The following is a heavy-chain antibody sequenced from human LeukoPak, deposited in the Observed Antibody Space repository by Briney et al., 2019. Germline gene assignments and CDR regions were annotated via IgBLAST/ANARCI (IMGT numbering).Heavy chain of an antibody. CDR3: ARDLGLSSGWFYYYYMGV. CDR1: GYTFTGYY. CDR2: INPNSGGT. Sequence: ASVKVSCKASGYTFTGYYMHWVRQAPGQGLEWMGWINPNSGGTNYAQKFQGRVTMTRDTSISTAYMELSRLRSDDTAVYYCARDLGLSSGWFYYYYMGVWGKGTTVTVSS. J-gene: IGHJ6*03. V-gene: IGHV1-2*02. D-gene: IGHD6-19*01.